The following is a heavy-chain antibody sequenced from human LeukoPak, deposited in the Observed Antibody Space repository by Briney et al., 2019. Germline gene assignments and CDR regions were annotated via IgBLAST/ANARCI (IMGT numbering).Heavy chain of an antibody. CDR2: ISYDGSNK. J-gene: IGHJ4*02. CDR1: GFTFSSYG. CDR3: AKGSHPSGYFDY. Sequence: GRSLRLSYAASGFTFSSYGMHWVRQAPGKGLEWVAVISYDGSNKYYADSVKGRFTISRDNSKNTLYLQMNSLRAEDTAVYYCAKGSHPSGYFDYWGQGTLVTVSS. V-gene: IGHV3-30*18. D-gene: IGHD2-15*01.